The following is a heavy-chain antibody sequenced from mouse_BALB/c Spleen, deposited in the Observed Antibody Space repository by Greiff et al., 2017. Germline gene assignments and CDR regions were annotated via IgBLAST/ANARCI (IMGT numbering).Heavy chain of an antibody. Sequence: QVQLQQSGAELARPGASVKLSCKASGYTFTSYWMQWVKQRPGQGLEWIGAIYPGDGDTRYTQKFKGKATLTADKSSSTAYMQLSSLASEDSAVYYCARSPLYYGNSYYFDYWGQGTTLTVSS. J-gene: IGHJ2*01. V-gene: IGHV1-87*01. D-gene: IGHD2-1*01. CDR2: IYPGDGDT. CDR3: ARSPLYYGNSYYFDY. CDR1: GYTFTSYW.